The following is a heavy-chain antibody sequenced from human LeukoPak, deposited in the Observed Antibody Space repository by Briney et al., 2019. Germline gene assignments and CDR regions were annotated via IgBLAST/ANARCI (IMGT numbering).Heavy chain of an antibody. D-gene: IGHD6-19*01. J-gene: IGHJ4*02. CDR1: GFTFSSYW. V-gene: IGHV3-7*01. CDR2: IKQDGSEK. CDR3: ARDALAVAGNVRDDFDY. Sequence: GGSLRLSCAASGFTFSSYWMSWVRQAPGKGLEWVANIKQDGSEKYYVDSVKGRFTISRDNAKNSLYLQMNSLRAKDTAVYYCARDALAVAGNVRDDFDYWGQGTLVTVSS.